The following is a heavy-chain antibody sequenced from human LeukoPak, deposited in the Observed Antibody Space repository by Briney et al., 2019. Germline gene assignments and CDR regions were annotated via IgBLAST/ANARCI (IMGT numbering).Heavy chain of an antibody. D-gene: IGHD1-26*01. CDR2: ISYDGGNK. CDR1: GFTFRSYG. CDR3: ARPLDSGSHRALDF. J-gene: IGHJ3*01. Sequence: PGKSLRLSCAASGFTFRSYGMHWVRQAPGKGLEWVAFISYDGGNKYYTASMMGRFTISRDNSKNTLYLQMDSLRAEDTAVYYCARPLDSGSHRALDFWGQGTMVTVSS. V-gene: IGHV3-30*03.